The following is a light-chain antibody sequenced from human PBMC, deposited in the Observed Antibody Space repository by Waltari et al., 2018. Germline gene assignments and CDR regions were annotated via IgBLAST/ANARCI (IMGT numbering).Light chain of an antibody. Sequence: DIQMTQSPSSVSAAVGDRVTITCRASQDISSHLVWYQQKPGKAPELLISAASSLQSGVPLRFSGAGSGTDFSLTINSLQPEDFATYYCQQANSFPLTFGGGTKVEIK. CDR3: QQANSFPLT. CDR1: QDISSH. CDR2: AAS. J-gene: IGKJ4*01. V-gene: IGKV1D-12*01.